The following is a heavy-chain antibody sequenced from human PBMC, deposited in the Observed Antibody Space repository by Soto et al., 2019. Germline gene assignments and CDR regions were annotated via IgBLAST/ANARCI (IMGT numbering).Heavy chain of an antibody. CDR3: ARDFVHGDHAEYFQR. J-gene: IGHJ1*01. V-gene: IGHV1-18*01. CDR1: GYTFTSYG. CDR2: ISAYNGNT. D-gene: IGHD4-17*01. Sequence: ASVKVACXASGYTFTSYGISWVRQAPGQGLEWMGWISAYNGNTRYAQKLQGRVTMTTDTSTSTAYMELRSLRSDDTAVYYCARDFVHGDHAEYFQRWGQGTLVTVSS.